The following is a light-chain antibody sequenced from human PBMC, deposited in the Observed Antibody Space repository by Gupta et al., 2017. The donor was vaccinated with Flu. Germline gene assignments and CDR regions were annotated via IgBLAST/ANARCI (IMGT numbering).Light chain of an antibody. J-gene: IGKJ2*01. CDR2: WAS. V-gene: IGKV4-1*01. CDR1: QSVLYSSNNKNY. Sequence: NCKSSQSVLYSSNNKNYLAWYQQKPGQPPKLLMRWASTRESGVPDRFRGSGSGTEFTLTISSLQTEDVAVYYCQHYYDNPYTFGQGTKLEIK. CDR3: QHYYDNPYT.